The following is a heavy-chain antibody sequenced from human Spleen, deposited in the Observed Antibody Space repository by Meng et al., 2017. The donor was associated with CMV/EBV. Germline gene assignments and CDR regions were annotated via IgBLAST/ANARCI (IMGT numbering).Heavy chain of an antibody. Sequence: SETLSLTCTVSGGSISSSSYYWGWIRQPPGKGLEWIGSMYYSGSTYYNPSLKSRVTMSVDTSKNQFSLKLSSVTAADTAVYYCARGVEYYESSGYGCDYWGQGTLVTVSS. D-gene: IGHD3-22*01. CDR3: ARGVEYYESSGYGCDY. CDR1: GGSISSSSYY. CDR2: MYYSGST. V-gene: IGHV4-39*07. J-gene: IGHJ4*02.